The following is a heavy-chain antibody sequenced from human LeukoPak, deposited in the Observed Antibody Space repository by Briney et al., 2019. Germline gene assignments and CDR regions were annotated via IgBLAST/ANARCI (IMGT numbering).Heavy chain of an antibody. D-gene: IGHD2-21*02. CDR1: GFTFSSYG. V-gene: IGHV3-7*01. CDR2: IKPDGSEK. Sequence: GGSLRLSCAASGFTFSSYGMHWVRQAPGKGLEWVANIKPDGSEKYYVDSVKGRFTISRDNAKNSLYLQMNSLRAEDTAVYYCARDFGTIVVVTAIVDWGQGTLVTVSS. CDR3: ARDFGTIVVVTAIVD. J-gene: IGHJ4*02.